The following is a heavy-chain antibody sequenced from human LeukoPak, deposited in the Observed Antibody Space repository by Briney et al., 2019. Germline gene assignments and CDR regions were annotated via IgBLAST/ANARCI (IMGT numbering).Heavy chain of an antibody. V-gene: IGHV4-34*01. Sequence: SETLSLTCAVYGGSFSGYYWSWIRQPPGKGLEWIGEIDHSGSTNYNPSLKSRVTISVDTSKNQFSLKLSSVTAADTAVYYCARGTMTTVTYYFDYWGQGTLVTVSS. D-gene: IGHD4-17*01. CDR3: ARGTMTTVTYYFDY. CDR1: GGSFSGYY. J-gene: IGHJ4*02. CDR2: IDHSGST.